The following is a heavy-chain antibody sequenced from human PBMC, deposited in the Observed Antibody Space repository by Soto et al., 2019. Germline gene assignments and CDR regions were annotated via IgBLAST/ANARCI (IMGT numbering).Heavy chain of an antibody. V-gene: IGHV3-30-3*01. CDR1: GFTFSSYA. J-gene: IGHJ6*02. CDR2: ISYDGSNK. D-gene: IGHD2-2*01. Sequence: QVQLVESGGGVVQPGRSLRLSCAASGFTFSSYAMHWVRQAPGKGLEWVAVISYDGSNKYYADSLKGRFTISRDNSKNTLYLQMNSLRAEDTAVYYCARDGHCISTSCYYYYGMDVWGQGTTVTVSS. CDR3: ARDGHCISTSCYYYYGMDV.